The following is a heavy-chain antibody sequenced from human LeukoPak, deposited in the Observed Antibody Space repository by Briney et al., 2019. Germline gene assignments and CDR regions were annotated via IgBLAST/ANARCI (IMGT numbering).Heavy chain of an antibody. CDR3: ARDGGAIFGVVIMNYYYYVDV. D-gene: IGHD3-3*01. CDR1: GFNFSNYW. Sequence: GGSLRLSCAGPGFNFSNYWMSWVRQAPGKGLEWVAGISQDGREKYYVDSVKGRFTISRDNAKSSLYLQLNNVMAEDTAVYYCARDGGAIFGVVIMNYYYYVDVWGEGTTVTVSS. V-gene: IGHV3-7*01. J-gene: IGHJ6*03. CDR2: ISQDGREK.